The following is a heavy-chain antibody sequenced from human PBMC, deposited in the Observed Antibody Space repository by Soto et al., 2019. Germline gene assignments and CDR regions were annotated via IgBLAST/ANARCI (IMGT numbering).Heavy chain of an antibody. CDR3: ARDHNLRSWRKIDY. J-gene: IGHJ4*02. Sequence: ASVKVSCKASGYTFTNQGISWVRQAPGQGLEWVGWISPLHGNTDYAQKLQGRVTLTTDTSTSTAYMELRSLTSDDTAVYYCARDHNLRSWRKIDYWGQGTLVTVSS. D-gene: IGHD6-13*01. CDR2: ISPLHGNT. V-gene: IGHV1-18*01. CDR1: GYTFTNQG.